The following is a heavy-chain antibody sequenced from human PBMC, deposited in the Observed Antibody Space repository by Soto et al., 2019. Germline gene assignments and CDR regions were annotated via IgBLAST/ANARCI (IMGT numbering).Heavy chain of an antibody. Sequence: EVQLVESGGGLVKPGGSLRLSCAASGFTFSNAWMSWVRQAPGKGLEWVGRIKSKTDGGTTDYAAPVKGRFTISRDDSKNPQYLQMNSLKTEDTAVYYCTTVPPVLAAGPPYNWFDPWGQGTLVTVSS. V-gene: IGHV3-15*01. CDR1: GFTFSNAW. CDR3: TTVPPVLAAGPPYNWFDP. CDR2: IKSKTDGGTT. D-gene: IGHD6-13*01. J-gene: IGHJ5*02.